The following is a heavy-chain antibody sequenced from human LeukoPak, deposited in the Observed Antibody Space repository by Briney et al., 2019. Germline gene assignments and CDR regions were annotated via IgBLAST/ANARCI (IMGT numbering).Heavy chain of an antibody. D-gene: IGHD6-13*01. CDR1: GFTVSSYA. CDR3: ARDPIAAAGSNYYYYYGMDV. Sequence: GGSLRLSCGASGFTVSSYAMHWVRQAPGKGLEWVAVISYDGSNKYYADSVKGRFTISRDNSKNTLYLQMNSLRAEDTAVYYCARDPIAAAGSNYYYYYGMDVWGQGTTVTVSS. CDR2: ISYDGSNK. V-gene: IGHV3-30-3*01. J-gene: IGHJ6*02.